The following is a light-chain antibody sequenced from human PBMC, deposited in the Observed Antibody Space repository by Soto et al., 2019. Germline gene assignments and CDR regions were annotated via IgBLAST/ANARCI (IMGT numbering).Light chain of an antibody. Sequence: QSALTQPRSVSGSPGQSVTICCTGTSSDVGGYNYVSWYQQHPGKAPKLMIYDVSKRPSGVPDRFSGSKSGNTASLTISGLQAEDEAEYYCCSYAGSSYVFGTGTKLTVL. CDR2: DVS. J-gene: IGLJ1*01. CDR3: CSYAGSSYV. CDR1: SSDVGGYNY. V-gene: IGLV2-11*01.